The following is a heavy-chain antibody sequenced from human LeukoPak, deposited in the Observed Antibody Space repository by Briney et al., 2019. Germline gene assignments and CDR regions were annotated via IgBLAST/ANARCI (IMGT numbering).Heavy chain of an antibody. CDR1: GYTFTSYD. CDR3: ARGLRAAADHNWFDP. J-gene: IGHJ5*02. V-gene: IGHV1-8*01. CDR2: MNPNSGNT. Sequence: ASVKVSCKASGYTFTSYDINWVRQATGQGLEWMGWMNPNSGNTGYAQKFQGRVTMTRNTSISTAYMELSSLRSEDTAVYYCARGLRAAADHNWFDPWGQGTLVTVSS. D-gene: IGHD6-13*01.